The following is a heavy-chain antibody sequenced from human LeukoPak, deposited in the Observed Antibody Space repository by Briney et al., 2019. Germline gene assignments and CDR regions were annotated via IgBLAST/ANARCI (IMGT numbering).Heavy chain of an antibody. CDR1: GFTFSSYS. CDR3: SGGYGDYAGRY. V-gene: IGHV3-21*04. J-gene: IGHJ4*02. D-gene: IGHD4-17*01. Sequence: GGSLRLSCAASGFTFSSYSMSWVRQAPGKGLEWVSSISSSSSYIYYADSVKGRFTISRDNAKNSLYLQMNSLRAEDTAVYYCSGGYGDYAGRYWGQGTLVTVSS. CDR2: ISSSSSYI.